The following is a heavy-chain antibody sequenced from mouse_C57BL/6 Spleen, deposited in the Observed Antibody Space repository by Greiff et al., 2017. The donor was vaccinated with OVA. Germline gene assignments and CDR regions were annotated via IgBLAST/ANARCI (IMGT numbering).Heavy chain of an antibody. CDR1: GFTFSDYG. Sequence: EVKLVESGGGLVKPGGSLKLSCAASGFTFSDYGMHWVRQAPEKGLEWVAYISSGSSTIYYADTVKGRFTISSDNAKNTLFLQMTSLRSEDTAMYYCARRDLLWSYFDYWGQGTTLTVSS. CDR2: ISSGSSTI. CDR3: ARRDLLWSYFDY. V-gene: IGHV5-17*01. J-gene: IGHJ2*01. D-gene: IGHD2-1*01.